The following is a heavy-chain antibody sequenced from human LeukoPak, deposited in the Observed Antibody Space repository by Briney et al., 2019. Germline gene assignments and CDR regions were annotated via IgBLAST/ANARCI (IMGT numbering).Heavy chain of an antibody. J-gene: IGHJ3*02. V-gene: IGHV3-30*03. CDR2: ISYDGSNK. D-gene: IGHD6-13*01. Sequence: TGGSLRLSCAASGFTFSSYGMHWVRQAPGKGLEWVAVISYDGSNKYYADSVKGRFTISRDNSKNTLYLQMNSLRAEDTAVYYCARVGQQLVREAFDIWGQGTMVTVSS. CDR1: GFTFSSYG. CDR3: ARVGQQLVREAFDI.